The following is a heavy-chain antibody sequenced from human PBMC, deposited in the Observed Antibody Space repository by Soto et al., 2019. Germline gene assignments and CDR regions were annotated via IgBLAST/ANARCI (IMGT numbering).Heavy chain of an antibody. CDR3: VRDHLWAFDY. D-gene: IGHD3-16*01. Sequence: EVQLVESGGGLAQPGGSLRLSCVASGFTFSSYSITGIRQAPGKGPEWVLWISPAGNSVDYTDSVKGRFTISRDNAENSLYLEMNSLRDEDTAVYYCVRDHLWAFDYWGQGTLVTVSS. J-gene: IGHJ4*02. CDR1: GFTFSSYS. CDR2: ISPAGNSV. V-gene: IGHV3-48*02.